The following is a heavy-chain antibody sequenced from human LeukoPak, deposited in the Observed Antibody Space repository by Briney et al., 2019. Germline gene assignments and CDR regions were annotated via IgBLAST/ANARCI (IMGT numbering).Heavy chain of an antibody. CDR2: ISGRGGST. Sequence: GGSPRLSCTASAFTFSSYAMSWVRQAPGKGLEWVSAISGRGGSTFYADSVKGRFTISRDNSKNTLYLQMNSLRAEDTAVYYCAKGGGYYYDSNGYYRYFDYWGQGSLVTVSS. V-gene: IGHV3-23*01. CDR1: AFTFSSYA. J-gene: IGHJ4*02. D-gene: IGHD3-22*01. CDR3: AKGGGYYYDSNGYYRYFDY.